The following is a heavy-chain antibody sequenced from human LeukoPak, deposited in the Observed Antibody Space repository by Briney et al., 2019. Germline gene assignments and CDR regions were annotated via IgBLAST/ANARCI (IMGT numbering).Heavy chain of an antibody. D-gene: IGHD1-26*01. V-gene: IGHV3-73*01. J-gene: IGHJ6*03. CDR1: GFTFSGSA. Sequence: PGGSLRLSCPASGFTFSGSAMHWVRQASGKGLEWVGRIRSKANSYATAYAASVKGRFTISRDDSKNTAYLQMNSLKTEDTAVYYCTRGATIMWDYYYYYMDVWGKGTTVTVSS. CDR2: IRSKANSYAT. CDR3: TRGATIMWDYYYYYMDV.